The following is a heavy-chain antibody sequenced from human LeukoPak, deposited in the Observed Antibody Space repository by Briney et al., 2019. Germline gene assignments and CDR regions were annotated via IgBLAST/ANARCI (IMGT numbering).Heavy chain of an antibody. CDR1: GFTFSSYG. Sequence: GGSLRLSCAASGFTFSSYGMHWVRQAPGKGLEWVAVIWYDGSNKYYVDSVMGRFTISRDNSKNTLYLQMNSLRAEDTAVYYCAREGDSSGSLFYFDYWGQGTLVTVSS. D-gene: IGHD3-22*01. CDR3: AREGDSSGSLFYFDY. J-gene: IGHJ4*02. V-gene: IGHV3-33*01. CDR2: IWYDGSNK.